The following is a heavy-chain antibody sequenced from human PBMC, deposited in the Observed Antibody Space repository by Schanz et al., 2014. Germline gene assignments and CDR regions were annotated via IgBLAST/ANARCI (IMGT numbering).Heavy chain of an antibody. Sequence: QVQLVQSGVEVKKPGASVKVSCKASGYSFTGYYMNWVRQAPGQGLEWMGWINPSSGGTNYAQKFQGRVTMSRDTSISTAYMELSRLGSDDTAIYYCAREICSGTRCGQRYDPWGQGTLVTVSS. V-gene: IGHV1-2*02. CDR2: INPSSGGT. CDR3: AREICSGTRCGQRYDP. J-gene: IGHJ5*02. D-gene: IGHD2-2*01. CDR1: GYSFTGYY.